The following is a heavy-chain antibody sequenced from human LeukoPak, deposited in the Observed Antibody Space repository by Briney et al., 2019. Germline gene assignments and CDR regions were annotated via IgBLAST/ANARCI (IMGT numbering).Heavy chain of an antibody. Sequence: ASVKVSRKASGYTFSSDDINWVRQAPGQGLEWMVWMNPKSGNTGYAQKFLGRVTMTRNTSISTAYMELSRLRSEDTAVYYCARGRVFPGVAPRQVWFDPWGQGTPVTVSS. CDR1: GYTFSSDD. J-gene: IGHJ5*02. D-gene: IGHD3-10*01. V-gene: IGHV1-8*02. CDR2: MNPKSGNT. CDR3: ARGRVFPGVAPRQVWFDP.